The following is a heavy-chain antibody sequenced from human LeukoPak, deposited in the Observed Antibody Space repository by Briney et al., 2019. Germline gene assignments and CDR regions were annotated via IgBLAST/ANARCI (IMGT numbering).Heavy chain of an antibody. J-gene: IGHJ4*02. CDR1: GFIFDDYG. CDR2: INSNGGST. Sequence: GGSLRLSCAAFGFIFDDYGMSWVRQAPGKGLEWVSGINSNGGSTGYADSVKGRFTISRDNAKNSLYLQMNSLRAEDTAVYYCAKGALGYCSGGSCSTIHYWGQGTLVTVSS. V-gene: IGHV3-20*04. CDR3: AKGALGYCSGGSCSTIHY. D-gene: IGHD2-15*01.